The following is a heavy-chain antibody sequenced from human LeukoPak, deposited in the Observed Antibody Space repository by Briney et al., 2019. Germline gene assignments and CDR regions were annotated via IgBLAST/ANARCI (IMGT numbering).Heavy chain of an antibody. J-gene: IGHJ3*02. V-gene: IGHV3-30-3*01. D-gene: IGHD2-2*02. CDR2: ISYDGSNK. Sequence: PGRSLRLSCAASGFTFSSYAMHWVRQAPGKGLEWVAVISYDGSNKYYADSVKGRFTISRDNSKNTLYLQMNSLRAEDTAVYYCARAILIWGQGTMVTVSS. CDR3: ARAILI. CDR1: GFTFSSYA.